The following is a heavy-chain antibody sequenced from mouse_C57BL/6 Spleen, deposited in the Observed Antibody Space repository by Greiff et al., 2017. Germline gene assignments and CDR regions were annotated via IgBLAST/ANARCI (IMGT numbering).Heavy chain of an antibody. Sequence: QVQLKESDAELVKPGASVKISCKVSGYTFTDHTIHWMKQRPEQGLEWIGYIYPRDGSTKYNEKFKGKATLTADKSSSTAYMQLNSLTSEDSAVYFCARENPYYSNYDYAMDYWGQGTSVTVSS. D-gene: IGHD2-5*01. V-gene: IGHV1-78*01. CDR3: ARENPYYSNYDYAMDY. CDR1: GYTFTDHT. J-gene: IGHJ4*01. CDR2: IYPRDGST.